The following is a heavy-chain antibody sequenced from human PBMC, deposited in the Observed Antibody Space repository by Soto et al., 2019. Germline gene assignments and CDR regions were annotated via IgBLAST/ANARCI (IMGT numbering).Heavy chain of an antibody. CDR1: GFTFSSYA. J-gene: IGHJ4*02. V-gene: IGHV3-30-3*01. CDR2: ISYDGSNK. Sequence: QVQLVESGGGVVKPGRSLRLSCAASGFTFSSYAMHWVRQAPGKGLEWVAVISYDGSNKYYADSVKGRFTISRDNSKNTLYLQMNSLRAEDTAVYYCARDQLGYFDYWGQGTLVTVSS. CDR3: ARDQLGYFDY. D-gene: IGHD6-13*01.